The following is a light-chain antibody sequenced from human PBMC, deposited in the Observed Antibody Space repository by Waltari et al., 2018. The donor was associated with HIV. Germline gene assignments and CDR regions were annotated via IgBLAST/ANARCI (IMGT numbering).Light chain of an antibody. V-gene: IGKV1-39*01. CDR3: QQSFAPPRT. J-gene: IGKJ1*01. CDR2: GTS. CDR1: KSISTY. Sequence: DIQVTQSPSSLSASVGDRVTITCRTSKSISTYLNWYQQRPGKAPKLLIYGTSTLESLVPAMFTVSGSVTDFTLTISTLQPEDFATYYCQQSFAPPRTFGHVTKVEV.